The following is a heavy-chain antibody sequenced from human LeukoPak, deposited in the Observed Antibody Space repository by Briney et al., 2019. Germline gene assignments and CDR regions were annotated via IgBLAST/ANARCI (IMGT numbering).Heavy chain of an antibody. V-gene: IGHV3-23*01. CDR2: ISGSGSNT. J-gene: IGHJ4*02. D-gene: IGHD4-17*01. CDR1: GFTFSSYA. Sequence: PGGSLRLSCAASGFTFSSYAMTWVRQAPGKGLEWVSAISGSGSNTYYADSVKGRFTISRDNSKNTLYLLINSLRADDTAVYYCARGYGDYAIHPDYWGQGTLVTVSS. CDR3: ARGYGDYAIHPDY.